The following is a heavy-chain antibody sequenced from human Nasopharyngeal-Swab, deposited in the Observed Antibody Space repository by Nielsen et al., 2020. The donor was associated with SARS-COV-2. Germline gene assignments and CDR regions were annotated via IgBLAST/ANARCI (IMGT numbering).Heavy chain of an antibody. CDR1: GSTFSSYA. CDR2: ISGSGGST. J-gene: IGHJ4*02. Sequence: GESLKISCAASGSTFSSYAMSWVRQAPGKGLEWVPAISGSGGSTYYADSVKGRFTISRDNSKNTLYLQMNSLRAEDTAVYYCAKVPLYYYDSSGPRDYWGQGTLVTVSS. CDR3: AKVPLYYYDSSGPRDY. D-gene: IGHD3-22*01. V-gene: IGHV3-23*01.